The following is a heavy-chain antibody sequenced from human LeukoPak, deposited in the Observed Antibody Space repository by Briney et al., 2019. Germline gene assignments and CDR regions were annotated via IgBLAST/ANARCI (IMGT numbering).Heavy chain of an antibody. CDR3: AAGLLWFGELKYFQH. CDR1: GGSFSGYY. J-gene: IGHJ1*01. Sequence: SETLSLTCAVYGGSFSGYYWSWIRQPPGKGLEWIGEINHSGSTNYNPSLKSRVTISVDTSKNQFSLKLSSVTAADTAGYYCAAGLLWFGELKYFQHWGQGTLVTVSS. D-gene: IGHD3-10*01. V-gene: IGHV4-34*01. CDR2: INHSGST.